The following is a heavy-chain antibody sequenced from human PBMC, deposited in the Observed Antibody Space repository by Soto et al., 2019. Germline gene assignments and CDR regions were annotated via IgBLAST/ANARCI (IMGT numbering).Heavy chain of an antibody. V-gene: IGHV4-34*01. J-gene: IGHJ5*02. CDR3: ARGRYCSSTSCYHWFDP. Sequence: SETLSLTCAVYGGSFSGYYWSWIRQPPGKGLEWIGEINHSGSTNYNPSLKSRVTISVDTSKNQFSLKLSSVTAADTAVYYCARGRYCSSTSCYHWFDPWGQGTLVTVSS. D-gene: IGHD2-2*01. CDR2: INHSGST. CDR1: GGSFSGYY.